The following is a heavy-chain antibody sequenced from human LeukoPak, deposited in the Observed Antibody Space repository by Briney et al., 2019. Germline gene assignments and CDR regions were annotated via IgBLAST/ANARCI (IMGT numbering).Heavy chain of an antibody. J-gene: IGHJ4*02. D-gene: IGHD2-21*02. V-gene: IGHV1-69*04. Sequence: SVKVSCKASGGTFSSYAISWVRQAPGQGLEWMGRIIPILGIANYAQKFQGRVTITADKSTSTAYMELSSLRSEDTAVYYCARDGGDSGGYYFDYWGQGTLVTVSS. CDR1: GGTFSSYA. CDR3: ARDGGDSGGYYFDY. CDR2: IIPILGIA.